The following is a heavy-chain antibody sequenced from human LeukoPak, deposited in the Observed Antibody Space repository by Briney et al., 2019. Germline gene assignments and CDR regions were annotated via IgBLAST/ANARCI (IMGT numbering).Heavy chain of an antibody. V-gene: IGHV4-34*01. D-gene: IGHD6-6*01. J-gene: IGHJ6*03. CDR1: GGSFSGYQ. CDR2: INHSGST. Sequence: PSETLSLTCAVYGGSFSGYQWSWIHQAPEKGLEWIGEINHSGSTDYNLSFKSRVTISVDSSKNQFSPKLSSVTAADTAVYYCARHSSSSHFYYYYMDIWGTGTTVIVSS. CDR3: ARHSSSSHFYYYYMDI.